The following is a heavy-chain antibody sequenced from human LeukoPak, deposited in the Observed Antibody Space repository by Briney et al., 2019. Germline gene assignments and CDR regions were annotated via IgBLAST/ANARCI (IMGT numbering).Heavy chain of an antibody. CDR3: ARGLGTDKTGYYFDY. V-gene: IGHV4-34*01. J-gene: IGHJ4*02. CDR2: INHSGST. D-gene: IGHD1-14*01. Sequence: SETLSLTCAVYGGSFSGYYWSWLRQPPGKGLEWVGEINHSGSTNYNPSLKSRVTISVDTSKNQFSLKLSSVTAADTAVYYCARGLGTDKTGYYFDYWGQGTLVTVSS. CDR1: GGSFSGYY.